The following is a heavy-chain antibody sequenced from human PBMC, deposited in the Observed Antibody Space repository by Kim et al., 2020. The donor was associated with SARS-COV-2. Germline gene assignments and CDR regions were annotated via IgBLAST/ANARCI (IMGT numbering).Heavy chain of an antibody. CDR1: GYTFTNYH. CDR3: ARDSGTWALDI. Sequence: ASVKVSCKASGYTFTNYHMHWVRQAPGQGLEWMAIINPISGHTRYAQKVQGRVTMTWDTSTSTFYMELSSLGSEDTALYSCARDSGTWALDIWGQGTVVTVSS. D-gene: IGHD5-12*01. CDR2: INPISGHT. V-gene: IGHV1-46*01. J-gene: IGHJ3*02.